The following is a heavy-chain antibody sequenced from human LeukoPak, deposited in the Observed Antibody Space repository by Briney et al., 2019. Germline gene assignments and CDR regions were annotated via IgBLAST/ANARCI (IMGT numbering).Heavy chain of an antibody. V-gene: IGHV3-48*04. Sequence: GGSLRLSCAASGFTFSTYSMNWVRQAPGKGLEWVSYIGSSDSTIYYADSVKGRFTISRDNANNSLFLQMSSERAEDTAADYCAGHTLTYDYYMDVWGKGTTVTISS. CDR2: IGSSDSTI. J-gene: IGHJ6*03. CDR3: AGHTLTYDYYMDV. CDR1: GFTFSTYS. D-gene: IGHD5-18*01.